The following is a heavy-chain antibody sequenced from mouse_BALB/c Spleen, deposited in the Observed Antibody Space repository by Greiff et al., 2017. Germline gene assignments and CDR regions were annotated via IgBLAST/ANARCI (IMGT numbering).Heavy chain of an antibody. Sequence: KQPGSELVRPGASVKLSCKASGYTFTSYWMHWVKQRPGQGLEWIGNIYPGSGSTNYDEKFKSKATLTVDTSSSTAYMQLSSLTSEDSAVYYCTRWGSGYYWGQGTTLTVSS. CDR3: TRWGSGYY. D-gene: IGHD3-1*01. CDR2: IYPGSGST. V-gene: IGHV1S22*01. CDR1: GYTFTSYW. J-gene: IGHJ2*01.